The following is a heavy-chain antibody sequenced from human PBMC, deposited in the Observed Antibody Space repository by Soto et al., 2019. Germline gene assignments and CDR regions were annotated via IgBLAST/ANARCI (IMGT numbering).Heavy chain of an antibody. CDR1: GGPISGSYYY. V-gene: IGHV4-39*01. D-gene: IGHD1-20*01. CDR3: ATSQKGYNWNYFDH. Sequence: ETLSLTCAVSGGPISGSYYYWAWLRQSPGKGPEWIGSVFYTGFTSYNPSLESRVSVSVDTSKSQFSLKLSAVTAADTAVYYCATSQKGYNWNYFDHWGQGALVTVSS. J-gene: IGHJ4*02. CDR2: VFYTGFT.